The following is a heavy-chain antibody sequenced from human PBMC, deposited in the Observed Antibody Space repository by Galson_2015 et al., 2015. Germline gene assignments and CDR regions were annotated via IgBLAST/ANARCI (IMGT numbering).Heavy chain of an antibody. CDR1: GYNFTNYW. V-gene: IGHV5-51*01. D-gene: IGHD1-26*01. CDR3: VRRPLYSGSYFGYSDY. J-gene: IGHJ4*02. Sequence: QSGAEVKKPGESLRISCKSSGYNFTNYWINWVRQTPGEGLELVGIIYPSDSETRYSPSFQGHVTISADTSINTAYLQWNSLQTSDTAMYYCVRRPLYSGSYFGYSDYWGQGTLVTVSS. CDR2: IYPSDSET.